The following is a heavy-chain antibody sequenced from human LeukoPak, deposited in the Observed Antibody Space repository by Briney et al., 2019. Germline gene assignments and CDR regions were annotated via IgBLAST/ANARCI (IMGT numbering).Heavy chain of an antibody. Sequence: GGTLRLSCAASGFTFSSYAMHWVRQAPGKGLEWAAVISYDGSNKYYADSVKGRFTISRDNSKNTLYLQMNSLRAEDTAVYYCAKDLAYGYDDYGVFDYWGQGTLVTVSS. J-gene: IGHJ4*02. CDR2: ISYDGSNK. CDR1: GFTFSSYA. CDR3: AKDLAYGYDDYGVFDY. V-gene: IGHV3-30*04. D-gene: IGHD5-12*01.